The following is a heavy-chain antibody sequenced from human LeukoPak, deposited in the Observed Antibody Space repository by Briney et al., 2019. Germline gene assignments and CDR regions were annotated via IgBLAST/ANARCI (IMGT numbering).Heavy chain of an antibody. CDR1: GYTFTSYG. CDR3: ARPSYSSGRYYYGMDV. CDR2: ISAYNGNT. Sequence: ASVKVSCKASGYTFTSYGISWVRHAPGQGLEWMGWISAYNGNTNYAQKLQGRVTMTTDTSTSTAYMELRSLRSDDTAVYYCARPSYSSGRYYYGMDVWGQGTTVTVSS. J-gene: IGHJ6*02. V-gene: IGHV1-18*01. D-gene: IGHD6-19*01.